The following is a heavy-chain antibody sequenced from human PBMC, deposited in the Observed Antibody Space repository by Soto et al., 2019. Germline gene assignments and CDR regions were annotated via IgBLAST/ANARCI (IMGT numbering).Heavy chain of an antibody. CDR1: GFTFNNYA. J-gene: IGHJ4*02. Sequence: PGGSLRLSCTASGFTFNNYAIHWVRQAPGKGLEWVALVWYDGSNKYYADSVKGRFTISRDNSKNTLYLQMNSLRAEDTAVYYCAREAYSSGYYSFDYWGQGTLVTVYS. V-gene: IGHV3-33*01. CDR3: AREAYSSGYYSFDY. D-gene: IGHD3-22*01. CDR2: VWYDGSNK.